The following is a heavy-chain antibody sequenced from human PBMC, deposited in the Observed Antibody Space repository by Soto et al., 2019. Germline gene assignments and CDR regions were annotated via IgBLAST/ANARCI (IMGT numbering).Heavy chain of an antibody. V-gene: IGHV4-39*01. D-gene: IGHD2-2*02. J-gene: IGHJ6*02. CDR2: IYYSGST. Sequence: PSETLSLTCTVSGGSISSSSYYWGWIRQPPGKGMEWIGSIYYSGSTYYNPSLKSRVTISVDTSKNQLSLKLRSVTAADTAVYYCARHIVVPAAIRTYYYYGMDVWGQGTTVT. CDR3: ARHIVVPAAIRTYYYYGMDV. CDR1: GGSISSSSYY.